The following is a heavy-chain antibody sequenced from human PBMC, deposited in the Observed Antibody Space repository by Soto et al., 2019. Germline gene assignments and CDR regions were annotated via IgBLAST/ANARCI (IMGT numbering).Heavy chain of an antibody. CDR3: TTSQMGEYFDN. CDR1: GGSVTSGSYY. J-gene: IGHJ4*02. D-gene: IGHD1-26*01. Sequence: SETLSLTCTVSGGSVTSGSYYWSWIRQPPGKGLESIGYIYYSGSTIYNPSLKSRLTVSVDTSKNQFSLRLTSATAADTAVYYCTTSQMGEYFDNWGQGTLVTVSS. CDR2: IYYSGST. V-gene: IGHV4-61*01.